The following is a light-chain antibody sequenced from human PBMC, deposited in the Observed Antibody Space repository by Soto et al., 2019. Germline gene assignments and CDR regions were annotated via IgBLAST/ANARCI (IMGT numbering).Light chain of an antibody. J-gene: IGKJ4*01. CDR3: QQRSNWPSLT. V-gene: IGKV3-11*01. CDR1: QSVSRD. CDR2: DAS. Sequence: EVVMTPSPATLCVSPGERATLSCRASQSVSRDLAWYQHKPGQAPRLLISDASNRATGIPARFSGSGSETDFTLTISSLEPEDSAVYYCQQRSNWPSLTFGGGTKVDIK.